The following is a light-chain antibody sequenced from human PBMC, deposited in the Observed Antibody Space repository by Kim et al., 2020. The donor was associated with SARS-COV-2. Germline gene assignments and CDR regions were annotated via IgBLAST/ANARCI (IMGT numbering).Light chain of an antibody. J-gene: IGKJ2*04. CDR3: QQYGSSPGS. V-gene: IGKV3-20*01. CDR2: GAS. CDR1: QSVSSSY. Sequence: LSPGERATLSCRASQSVSSSYLAWYQQKPGQAPRLLIYGASSRATGILDRFSGSGSGTDFTLTISRLEPEDFAVYYCQQYGSSPGSFGQGTKLEI.